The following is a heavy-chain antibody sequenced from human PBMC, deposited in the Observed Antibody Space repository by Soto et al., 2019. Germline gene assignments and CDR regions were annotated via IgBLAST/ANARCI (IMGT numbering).Heavy chain of an antibody. D-gene: IGHD6-6*01. CDR2: IYPGDSET. J-gene: IGHJ6*02. Sequence: PGESLKISCKGSGYSFSNYWIGWVRQMPGKGLEWMGIIYPGDSETRYSPSFQGQVTISADKSISTAYLQWSSLKASDAAMYYCARRGSSSSYYYYGMDVWGQGTTVTVSS. V-gene: IGHV5-51*01. CDR3: ARRGSSSSYYYYGMDV. CDR1: GYSFSNYW.